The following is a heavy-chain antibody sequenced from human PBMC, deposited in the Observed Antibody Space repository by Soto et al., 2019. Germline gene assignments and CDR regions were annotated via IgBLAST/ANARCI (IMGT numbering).Heavy chain of an antibody. V-gene: IGHV1-46*03. CDR3: SRVDPGQTSPFDH. Sequence: ASVKVSCKASGYIFTSYYLHWVRQAPGQGLEWMGWINPFDGSRMFAQSFQGRVTFTRDTSTSTVYMELSGLRSDDTAVYYCSRVDPGQTSPFDHWGQGTVVTVSS. CDR1: GYIFTSYY. D-gene: IGHD2-2*03. J-gene: IGHJ4*02. CDR2: INPFDGSR.